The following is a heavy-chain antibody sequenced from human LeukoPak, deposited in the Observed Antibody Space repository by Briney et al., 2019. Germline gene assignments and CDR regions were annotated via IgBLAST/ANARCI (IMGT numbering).Heavy chain of an antibody. Sequence: GGSLRLSCAASGFTFSGSAMHWVRQASGKGVEWVGRIRSKPNSYATAYAASVKGRFTISRDDSKNTAYLQMNSLKTEDTAVYYCTRYYYDGSGYYYLFDYWGQGTLVTVSS. CDR1: GFTFSGSA. J-gene: IGHJ4*02. CDR2: IRSKPNSYAT. CDR3: TRYYYDGSGYYYLFDY. V-gene: IGHV3-73*01. D-gene: IGHD3-22*01.